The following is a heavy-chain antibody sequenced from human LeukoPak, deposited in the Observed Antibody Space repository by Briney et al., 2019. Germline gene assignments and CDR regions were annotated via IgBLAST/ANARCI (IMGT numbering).Heavy chain of an antibody. CDR3: ARWENGWFDP. CDR1: GGSFSGYY. Sequence: PSETLSLTCAVYGGSFSGYYWSWIRQPPGKGLEWIGEINHSGSTNYNPSLKSRVTISVDTSKNQFSLKLSSVTAADTAVYYCARWENGWFDPWGQGTLVTVSS. D-gene: IGHD1-26*01. V-gene: IGHV4-34*01. CDR2: INHSGST. J-gene: IGHJ5*02.